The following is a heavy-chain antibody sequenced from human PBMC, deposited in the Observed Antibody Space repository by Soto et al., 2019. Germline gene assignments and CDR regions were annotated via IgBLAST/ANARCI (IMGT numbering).Heavy chain of an antibody. CDR2: ISGSGGST. V-gene: IGHV3-23*01. D-gene: IGHD3-22*01. CDR1: GFTFSSYA. Sequence: EVQLLESGGDLVQPGGSLRLSCAASGFTFSSYAMSWVRQAPGKGLEWVSAISGSGGSTYYADSVKGRFTISRDNSKNTLYLQMNSLRAEDTAVYYCAKDRPYYDSSGYYYIPDYWGQGTLVTVSS. J-gene: IGHJ4*02. CDR3: AKDRPYYDSSGYYYIPDY.